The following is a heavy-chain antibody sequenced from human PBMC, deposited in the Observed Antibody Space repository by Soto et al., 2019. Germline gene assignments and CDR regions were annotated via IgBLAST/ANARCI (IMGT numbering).Heavy chain of an antibody. CDR2: IYHSGST. V-gene: IGHV4-4*02. D-gene: IGHD3-3*01. CDR3: ARSLDDFWSGYYFDY. CDR1: GGSISSSNW. Sequence: ASETLSLTCAVSGGSISSSNWWSWVRQPPGKGLEWIGEIYHSGSTNYNPSLKSRVTISVDKSKNQFSLKLSSVTAADTAVYYCARSLDDFWSGYYFDYWGQGTLVTVSS. J-gene: IGHJ4*02.